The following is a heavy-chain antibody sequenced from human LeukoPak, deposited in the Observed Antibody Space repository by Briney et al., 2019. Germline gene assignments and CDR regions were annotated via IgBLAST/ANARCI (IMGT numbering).Heavy chain of an antibody. CDR3: AKDRPNYHESNGHYYRPNGDY. CDR1: GFTFSTYA. D-gene: IGHD3-22*01. Sequence: LGGSLTLSCAASGFTFSTYAMRWVRQAPGKGLEGVSSISRSGDRTFYADSAKDRFTITRDNSGNTLYLQMSRLRAEDTAVYYCAKDRPNYHESNGHYYRPNGDYWGQGTLVTVSS. V-gene: IGHV3-23*01. J-gene: IGHJ4*02. CDR2: ISRSGDRT.